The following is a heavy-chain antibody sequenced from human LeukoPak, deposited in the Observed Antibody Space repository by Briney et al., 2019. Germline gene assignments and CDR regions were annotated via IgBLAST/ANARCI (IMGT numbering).Heavy chain of an antibody. CDR2: ISSSGNTI. J-gene: IGHJ4*02. D-gene: IGHD2-2*01. CDR3: ARRSSSSFDY. Sequence: GGSLRLSCAASGFTFSSYEMNWVRQAPGKGLEWVSYISSSGNTIYYADSVKGRFTISRDNAKNSLYLQMSSLRAEDTAVYYCARRSSSSFDYWGRGALGTVSP. V-gene: IGHV3-48*03. CDR1: GFTFSSYE.